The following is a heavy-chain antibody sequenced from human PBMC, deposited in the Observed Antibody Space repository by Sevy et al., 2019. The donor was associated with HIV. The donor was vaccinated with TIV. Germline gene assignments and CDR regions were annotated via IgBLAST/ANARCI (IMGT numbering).Heavy chain of an antibody. CDR2: IYYNGHI. V-gene: IGHV4-38-2*01. CDR3: AGENAWGRGYS. Sequence: SETLSLTCAVSGSSISPTHYWGWLRQPPGKGLEWIANIYYNGHINYNPSLKSRVTLSLDTSKNQFSLRLSSVTAADTAMYYCAGENAWGRGYSWGQGTLVTVSS. J-gene: IGHJ4*02. CDR1: GSSISPTHY. D-gene: IGHD1-26*01.